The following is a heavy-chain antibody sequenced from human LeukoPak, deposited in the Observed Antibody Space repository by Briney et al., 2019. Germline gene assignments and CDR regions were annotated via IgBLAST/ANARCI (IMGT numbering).Heavy chain of an antibody. CDR1: GYTFTTYG. Sequence: ASVMVSCKTSGYTFTTYGITWVRQAPGQGLEWMGWISTYDGKTKYSQKVQGRVTMTTDTSTSTVYMDLSSLRSEDTAVYYCARGGWDYYGSGSYPFDYWGQGTLVTVSS. J-gene: IGHJ4*02. CDR2: ISTYDGKT. V-gene: IGHV1-18*01. CDR3: ARGGWDYYGSGSYPFDY. D-gene: IGHD3-10*01.